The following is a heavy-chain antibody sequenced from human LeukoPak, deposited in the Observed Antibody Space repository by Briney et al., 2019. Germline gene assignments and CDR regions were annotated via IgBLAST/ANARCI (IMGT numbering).Heavy chain of an antibody. CDR1: GGSISRDY. CDR2: IYYSGST. V-gene: IGHV4-59*01. CDR3: ARFRQSNYYYGMDV. Sequence: SETLSLTCTVSGGSISRDYWSWIRQPPGKGLEWIGYIYYSGSTNYNPSLKSRVTISVDTSKNQFSLKLSSVTAADTAVYYCARFRQSNYYYGMDVWGQGTTVTVSS. J-gene: IGHJ6*02.